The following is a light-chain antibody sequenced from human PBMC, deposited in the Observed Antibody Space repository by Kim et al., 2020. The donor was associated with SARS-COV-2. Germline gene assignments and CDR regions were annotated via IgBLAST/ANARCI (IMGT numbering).Light chain of an antibody. CDR3: QAWDSSTVV. CDR2: QDS. Sequence: SVSPGQTASVTCSGDKLGDKYGCWYQQKPGQSPVLVIYQDSKRPSGIPERFSGSNPGNTATLTISGTQAMDEADYYCQAWDSSTVVFGGGTQLTVL. CDR1: KLGDKY. V-gene: IGLV3-1*01. J-gene: IGLJ2*01.